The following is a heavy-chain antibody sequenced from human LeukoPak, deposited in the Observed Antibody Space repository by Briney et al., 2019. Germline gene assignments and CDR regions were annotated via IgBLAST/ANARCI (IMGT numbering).Heavy chain of an antibody. V-gene: IGHV2-5*02. J-gene: IGHJ4*02. D-gene: IGHD3-3*01. CDR3: AHSKRVIGEWLLPRFDY. CDR1: GFSLSTSGVG. CDR2: IYWDDDK. Sequence: SGPTLVNPTQTLTLTCTFSGFSLSTSGVGVGWIRQPPGKALEWLALIYWDDDKRYSPSLTSRLTITKDTSKNQVVLTMPNMDPVDTATYYCAHSKRVIGEWLLPRFDYWGQGTLVTVSS.